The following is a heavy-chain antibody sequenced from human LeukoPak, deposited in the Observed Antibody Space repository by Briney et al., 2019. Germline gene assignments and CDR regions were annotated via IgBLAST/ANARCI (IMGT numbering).Heavy chain of an antibody. CDR1: GLNINDYD. CDR2: IWDDGSNK. V-gene: IGHV3-33*01. D-gene: IGHD2-15*01. J-gene: IGHJ6*02. CDR3: ARDLLVAITAGDYYGMDV. Sequence: GGSLRLSCAASGLNINDYDMDWVRQAPGKGPEWVAVIWDDGSNKYYAESVKGRFTISRDNAKNSLYLQMNSLRAEDTAVYYCARDLLVAITAGDYYGMDVWGQGTTVTVSS.